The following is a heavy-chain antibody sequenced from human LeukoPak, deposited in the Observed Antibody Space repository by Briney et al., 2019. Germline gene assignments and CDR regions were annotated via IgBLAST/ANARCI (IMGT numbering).Heavy chain of an antibody. CDR3: ASSYGSNKNPFGY. V-gene: IGHV3-64*01. D-gene: IGHD4/OR15-4a*01. Sequence: PGGSLRLSCTASGFTFSSYGMHWVRQAPGKGLEYVSAISSNGDSTYYANSVRGRFTISRDNSKNTLYLQVGSLRAEDTAVYYCASSYGSNKNPFGYWGQGTLVTVSS. CDR2: ISSNGDST. J-gene: IGHJ4*02. CDR1: GFTFSSYG.